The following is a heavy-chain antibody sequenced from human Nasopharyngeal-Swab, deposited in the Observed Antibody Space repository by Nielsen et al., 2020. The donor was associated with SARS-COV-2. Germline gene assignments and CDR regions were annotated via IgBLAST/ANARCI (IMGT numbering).Heavy chain of an antibody. D-gene: IGHD4-17*01. J-gene: IGHJ4*02. Sequence: GESLKISCAASGFTFSSYSMNWVRQAPGKGLEWASSISSSSSYIYYADSVKGRFTISRGNAKNSLYLQMNSLRAEDTAVYYCARETYGDRSYWGQGTLVTVSS. CDR2: ISSSSSYI. CDR1: GFTFSSYS. V-gene: IGHV3-21*01. CDR3: ARETYGDRSY.